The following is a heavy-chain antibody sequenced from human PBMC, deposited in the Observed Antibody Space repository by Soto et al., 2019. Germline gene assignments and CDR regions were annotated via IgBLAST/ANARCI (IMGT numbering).Heavy chain of an antibody. CDR1: GGSFSGYY. CDR3: ARVTIVVALLRYYYYGMGV. Sequence: SETLSLTCAVYGGSFSGYYWSWIRQPPGKGLEWIGEINHSGSTNYNPSLKSRVTISVDTSKNQFSLKLSSVTAADTAVYYCARVTIVVALLRYYYYGMGVWGQGTTVTVSS. J-gene: IGHJ6*02. CDR2: INHSGST. V-gene: IGHV4-34*01. D-gene: IGHD3-22*01.